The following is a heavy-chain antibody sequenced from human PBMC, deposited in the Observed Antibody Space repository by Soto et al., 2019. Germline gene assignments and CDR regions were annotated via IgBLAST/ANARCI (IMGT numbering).Heavy chain of an antibody. CDR2: ISNGGDRT. Sequence: GGSLRLSCAASGFTFSSCAMSWVRQAPGKGLEWVSGISNGGDRTYYADSVKGRFTISRDNSKNTLFLHLNSLRAEDTAVYYCAKDSRRTSGWFYFDCWGQGALVTVSS. CDR1: GFTFSSCA. CDR3: AKDSRRTSGWFYFDC. V-gene: IGHV3-23*01. D-gene: IGHD6-19*01. J-gene: IGHJ4*02.